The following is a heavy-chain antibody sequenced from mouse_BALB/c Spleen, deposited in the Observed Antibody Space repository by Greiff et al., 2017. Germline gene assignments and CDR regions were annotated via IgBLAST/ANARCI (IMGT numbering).Heavy chain of an antibody. Sequence: VKLMESGPGLVAPSQSLSITCTVSGFSLTGYGVNWVRQPPGKGLEWLGMIWGDGSTDYNSALKSRLSISKDNSKSQVFLKMNSLQTDDTARYYCARDWDSSGWDYYAMDYWGQGTSVTVSS. CDR1: GFSLTGYG. V-gene: IGHV2-6-7*01. D-gene: IGHD3-3*01. CDR3: ARDWDSSGWDYYAMDY. CDR2: IWGDGST. J-gene: IGHJ4*01.